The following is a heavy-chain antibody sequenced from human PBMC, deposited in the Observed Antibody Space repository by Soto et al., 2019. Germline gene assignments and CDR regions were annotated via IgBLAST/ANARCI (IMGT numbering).Heavy chain of an antibody. D-gene: IGHD2-2*01. CDR3: AREDRDRETGLVPAAIDGMDV. CDR2: IIPIFGIA. CDR1: GGTFSRYS. Sequence: QVQLVQSGAEVKKPGSSVKVSCKASGGTFSRYSITWVRQAPGHGLEWIGRIIPIFGIASYAQKFQGRVTITADESTRKAYMALSSLRSDDTAVYYCAREDRDRETGLVPAAIDGMDVWGQGTTVTVSS. J-gene: IGHJ6*02. V-gene: IGHV1-69*08.